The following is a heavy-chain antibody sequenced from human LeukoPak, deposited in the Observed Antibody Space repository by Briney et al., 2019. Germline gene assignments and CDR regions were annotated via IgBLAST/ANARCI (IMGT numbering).Heavy chain of an antibody. CDR2: IYHSGST. V-gene: IGHV4-38-2*02. CDR3: ARSYWTGYHHLDF. D-gene: IGHD3/OR15-3a*01. J-gene: IGHJ4*02. Sequence: SETLSLTCTVSGYSITSGYYWGWIRQPPGKGLEWIGSIYHSGSTYYSPSLKSRLTISVDKSKNQFSLKLSSVTAADTAVYFCARSYWTGYHHLDFWGQGTLVTVSS. CDR1: GYSITSGYY.